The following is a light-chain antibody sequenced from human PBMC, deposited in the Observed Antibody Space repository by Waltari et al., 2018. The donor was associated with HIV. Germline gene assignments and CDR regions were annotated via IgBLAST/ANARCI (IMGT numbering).Light chain of an antibody. CDR3: QAWDSSTVV. V-gene: IGLV3-1*01. CDR2: QDS. J-gene: IGLJ2*01. Sequence: SYELTQPPSVSVSPGQTASIPCSGDQLGDKYACWYQQKPGQSPVLVIYQDSERPSGIPGRFSGSNSGNTATLTISGTQAMDEADYYCQAWDSSTVVFGAGTKLTVL. CDR1: QLGDKY.